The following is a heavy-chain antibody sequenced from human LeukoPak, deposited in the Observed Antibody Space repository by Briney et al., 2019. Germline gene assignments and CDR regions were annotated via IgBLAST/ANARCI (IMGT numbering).Heavy chain of an antibody. CDR3: ARRHGSYYELDY. Sequence: SETLSLTCTVSGGSISSYYWSWIRQPPGKGLEWIGYIFYSGSTNYNPSLKSRLTISLDTSKNQFSLKLSSVTAADTAVYYCARRHGSYYELDYWGQGTLVTVSS. CDR2: IFYSGST. V-gene: IGHV4-59*08. D-gene: IGHD1-26*01. J-gene: IGHJ4*02. CDR1: GGSISSYY.